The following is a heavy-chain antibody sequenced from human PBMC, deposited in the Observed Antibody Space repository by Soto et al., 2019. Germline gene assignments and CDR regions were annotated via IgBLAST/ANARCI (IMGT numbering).Heavy chain of an antibody. CDR2: TRNKANSYTT. CDR1: GFTISDHY. D-gene: IGHD3-10*01. CDR3: ALSSGSYYPLDY. Sequence: GGSLRLSCAASGFTISDHYMDWVRQAPGKGLEWVGRTRNKANSYTTEYAASVKGRFTISRDDSKNSLYLQMNSLKTEDTAVYYCALSSGSYYPLDYWGQGTLVTVSS. J-gene: IGHJ4*02. V-gene: IGHV3-72*01.